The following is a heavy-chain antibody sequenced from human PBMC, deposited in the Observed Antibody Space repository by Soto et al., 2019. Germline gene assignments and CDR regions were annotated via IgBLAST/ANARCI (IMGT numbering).Heavy chain of an antibody. CDR2: INQDGSEK. J-gene: IGHJ1*01. CDR3: ARELIVGPAEYFQH. V-gene: IGHV3-7*01. D-gene: IGHD1-26*01. Sequence: GESLKISCAVSGFTFSSYWMSWVRQTPGKGLEWVANINQDGSEKYYVDSVKGRFTISRDNAKNSLYLQMNSLRAEDTAVYYCARELIVGPAEYFQHWGQGTLVTVSS. CDR1: GFTFSSYW.